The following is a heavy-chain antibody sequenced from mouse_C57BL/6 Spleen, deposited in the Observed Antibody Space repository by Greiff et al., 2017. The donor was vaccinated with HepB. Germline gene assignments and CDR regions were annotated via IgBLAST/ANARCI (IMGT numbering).Heavy chain of an antibody. CDR3: ARVPTVVGGFDY. Sequence: DVQLVESEGGLVQPGSSMKLSCTASGFTFSDYYMAWVRQVPEKGLEWVANINYDGSSTYYLDSLKSRFIISRDNAKNILYLQMSSLKSEDTATYYCARVPTVVGGFDYWGQGTTLTVSS. J-gene: IGHJ2*01. CDR2: INYDGSST. CDR1: GFTFSDYY. D-gene: IGHD1-1*01. V-gene: IGHV5-16*01.